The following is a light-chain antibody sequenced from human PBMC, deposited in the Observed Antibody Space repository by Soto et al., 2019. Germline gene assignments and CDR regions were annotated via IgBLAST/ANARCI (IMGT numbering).Light chain of an antibody. J-gene: IGLJ3*02. CDR3: SSYTSSILV. V-gene: IGLV2-14*01. Sequence: QSALTQPASVSGSPGQSITISCTGTNSDVGGYNYVSWYQQYPGKAPKLMIYEVSNRPSGVSNLFSGSKSGNTASLTISGLQAEDEADYYASSYTSSILVFGGGTKLTVL. CDR2: EVS. CDR1: NSDVGGYNY.